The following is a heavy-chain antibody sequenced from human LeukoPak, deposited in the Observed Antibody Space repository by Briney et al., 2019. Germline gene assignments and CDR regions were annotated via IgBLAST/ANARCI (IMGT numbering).Heavy chain of an antibody. D-gene: IGHD4-17*01. CDR2: INWNGGGT. V-gene: IGHV3-20*04. CDR3: ARDQGYGDYD. Sequence: PGGSLRLSCAASGFTFDDYGMSWVRQAPGKGLEWVSGINWNGGGTGYADSVKGRFTISRDNAKNSLYLQMSSLRAEDTALHYCARDQGYGDYDWGQGTLVTVSS. CDR1: GFTFDDYG. J-gene: IGHJ4*02.